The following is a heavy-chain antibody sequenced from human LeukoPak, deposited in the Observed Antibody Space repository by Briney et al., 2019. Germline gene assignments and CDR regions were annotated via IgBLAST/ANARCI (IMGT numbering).Heavy chain of an antibody. J-gene: IGHJ5*02. CDR3: ATTEAVAGTRDWFDP. CDR2: FVPEDGET. V-gene: IGHV1-24*01. Sequence: ASVKVSCKVSGYTHTELSMHWVRQAPGKGLEWMGGFVPEDGETIYAQKFQGRVTMTEDTSTDTAYMELSSLRSEDTAVYYCATTEAVAGTRDWFDPWGQGTLVTVSS. CDR1: GYTHTELS. D-gene: IGHD6-19*01.